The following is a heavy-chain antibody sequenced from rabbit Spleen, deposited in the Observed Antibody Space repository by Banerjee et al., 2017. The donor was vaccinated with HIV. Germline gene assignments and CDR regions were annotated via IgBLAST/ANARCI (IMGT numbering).Heavy chain of an antibody. J-gene: IGHJ4*01. CDR1: GFTLTNYY. Sequence: QLVESGGGLVQPGGSLKVSCKASGFTLTNYYITWVRQAPGKGLEWIGYIDLVFGSTHYASWVNGRFTISSHNAQNTLYLQLNSLTVADTATYFCVRGASSSGYYNLWGPGTLVTVS. CDR3: VRGASSSGYYNL. V-gene: IGHV1S7*01. CDR2: IDLVFGST. D-gene: IGHD1-1*01.